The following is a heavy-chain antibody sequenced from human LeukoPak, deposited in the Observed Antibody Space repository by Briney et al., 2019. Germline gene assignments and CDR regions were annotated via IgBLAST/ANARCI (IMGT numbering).Heavy chain of an antibody. CDR3: ARSSSGWTFDY. Sequence: GGSLRLSCAASGFTFSSYAMHWVRQAPGKGLEYVSGVTSNGGGTYYADSVRGRFTISGDNSKNTLYLQMGSLRAEDMAVYYCARSSSGWTFDYWGQGTLVTVSS. V-gene: IGHV3-64*02. CDR1: GFTFSSYA. J-gene: IGHJ4*02. CDR2: VTSNGGGT. D-gene: IGHD6-19*01.